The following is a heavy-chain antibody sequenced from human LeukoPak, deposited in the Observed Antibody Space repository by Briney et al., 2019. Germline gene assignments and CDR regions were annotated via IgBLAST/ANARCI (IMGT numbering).Heavy chain of an antibody. CDR2: TVSRGTT. CDR1: VFTFTSDS. V-gene: IGHV3-23*01. CDR3: AKCSTSAYTTGWCNWIDP. D-gene: IGHD6-19*01. J-gene: IGHJ5*02. Sequence: PGGSLRLSCVASVFTFTSDSMNWVRQAPWKGLEWVSSTVSRGTTQYADSVKGRFTVSRDTSKNTLYLQMNSLRADDTAVYYCAKCSTSAYTTGWCNWIDPWGQGTLVTVSS.